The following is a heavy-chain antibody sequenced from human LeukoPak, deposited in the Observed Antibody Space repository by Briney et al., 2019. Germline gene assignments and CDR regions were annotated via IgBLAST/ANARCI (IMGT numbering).Heavy chain of an antibody. CDR2: ISYDGSNK. V-gene: IGHV3-30*18. CDR1: GFSFSNYD. J-gene: IGHJ4*02. CDR3: AKGGGYDYSIFDY. D-gene: IGHD5-12*01. Sequence: GGSLRPSCAASGFSFSNYDMHWVRQAPGKGLEWVAVISYDGSNKYYADSVKGRFTISRENSKNTLYLQMNSLRAEDTAVYYCAKGGGYDYSIFDYWGQGTLVTVSS.